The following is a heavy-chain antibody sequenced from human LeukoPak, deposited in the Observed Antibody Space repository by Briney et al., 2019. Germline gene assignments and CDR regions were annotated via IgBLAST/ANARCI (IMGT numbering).Heavy chain of an antibody. Sequence: ASVKVSCKASGYTFTSYGISWVRQAPGQGLEWMGWINPNSGGTNYAQKLQGRVTMTRDTSISTAYMELSRLRSDDTAVYYCARDLIVVVPAAMFQVDYWGQGTLVTVSS. D-gene: IGHD2-2*01. V-gene: IGHV1-2*02. CDR2: INPNSGGT. J-gene: IGHJ4*02. CDR3: ARDLIVVVPAAMFQVDY. CDR1: GYTFTSYG.